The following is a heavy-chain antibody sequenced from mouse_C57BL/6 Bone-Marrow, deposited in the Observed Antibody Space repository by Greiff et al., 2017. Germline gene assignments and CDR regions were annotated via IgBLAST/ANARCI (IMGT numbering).Heavy chain of an antibody. J-gene: IGHJ1*03. CDR3: ARLEFDGSSDDWYFDV. CDR2: IYPRDGRT. V-gene: IGHV1-85*01. Sequence: VQLVESGPELVKPGASVKLSCKASGYTFTSYDINWVKQRPGQGLEWIGWIYPRDGRTKYNEKFKGKATLTVDTSSSTAYMELHSLTSEDSAVYFGARLEFDGSSDDWYFDVWGTGTTVTFSS. D-gene: IGHD1-1*01. CDR1: GYTFTSYD.